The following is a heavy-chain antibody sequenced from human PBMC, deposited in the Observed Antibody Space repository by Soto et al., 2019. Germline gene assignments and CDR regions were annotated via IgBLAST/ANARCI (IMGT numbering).Heavy chain of an antibody. J-gene: IGHJ4*02. CDR3: RRDWDYPVL. CDR2: VRSKADGGTT. D-gene: IGHD1-7*01. Sequence: LRLSCAASGFTFANAWMSWVRQAPGKGLEWVGRVRSKADGGTTDYAAPVKGRFTISRDDSENTLYLQMNSLKIDDTAVYYCRRDWDYPVLWGQGTMVTVYS. V-gene: IGHV3-15*01. CDR1: GFTFANAW.